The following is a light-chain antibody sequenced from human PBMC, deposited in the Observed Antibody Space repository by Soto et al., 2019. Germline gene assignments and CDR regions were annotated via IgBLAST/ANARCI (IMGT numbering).Light chain of an antibody. J-gene: IGKJ1*01. CDR3: KLYGSSRWT. V-gene: IGKV3-20*01. CDR1: QTVGTTY. CDR2: GAY. Sequence: EVVLAQSPGTLSLSPGERATLSCRASQTVGTTYLAWYQHKPGQAHRLLIYGAYTRATGIQDRFSGSRSGTDFTLTIRRLEPEDFAVYFCKLYGSSRWTVGQGTKVDIK.